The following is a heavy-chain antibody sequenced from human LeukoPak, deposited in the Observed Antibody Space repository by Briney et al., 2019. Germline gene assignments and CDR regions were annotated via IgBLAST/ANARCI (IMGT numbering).Heavy chain of an antibody. D-gene: IGHD3-9*01. CDR3: ARGHYDVLAASYKWTPDY. Sequence: GGSLRLSCAASGFTFSSYGMHWVRQAPGKGLEWVSSITSGGDYIYYADSVKGRFTTSRDNAKNSLSLQLNSLRVEDTAVYYCARGHYDVLAASYKWTPDYWGQGTLVTVSS. J-gene: IGHJ4*02. CDR1: GFTFSSYG. CDR2: ITSGGDYI. V-gene: IGHV3-21*01.